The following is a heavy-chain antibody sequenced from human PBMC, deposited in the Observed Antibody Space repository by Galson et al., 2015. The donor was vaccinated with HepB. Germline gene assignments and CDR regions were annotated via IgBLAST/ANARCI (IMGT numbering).Heavy chain of an antibody. CDR2: ISPYTGNT. D-gene: IGHD3-3*01. Sequence: SVKVSCKASGYSFTSYGISWVRQAPGQGLEWMGWISPYTGNTNYAQKLQGRVTMTTDTSTSTAYMELRSLRSDDTAVYYCARDALEFPPGWFDPWGQGTLVTVSS. CDR1: GYSFTSYG. J-gene: IGHJ5*02. CDR3: ARDALEFPPGWFDP. V-gene: IGHV1-18*04.